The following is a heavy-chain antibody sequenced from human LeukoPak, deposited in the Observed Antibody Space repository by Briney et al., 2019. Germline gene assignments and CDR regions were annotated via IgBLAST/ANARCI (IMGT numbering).Heavy chain of an antibody. D-gene: IGHD3-10*01. Sequence: PGGSLRLSCAASGFSFSRYAMNWVRQAPGQRLEWVSGISSTGIHTDYADSVRGRFTISRDNAKNAVYPHMNSLSVEDRAVYFCAREMSGSGNNFWGQGTMFAASS. V-gene: IGHV3-21*01. CDR3: AREMSGSGNNF. CDR1: GFSFSRYA. J-gene: IGHJ4*02. CDR2: ISSTGIHT.